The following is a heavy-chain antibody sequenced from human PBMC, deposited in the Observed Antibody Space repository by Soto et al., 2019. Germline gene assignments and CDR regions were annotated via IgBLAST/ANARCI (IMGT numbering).Heavy chain of an antibody. Sequence: ASVKVSCKASGYTFTSYDINWVRQAPGQGLEWMGWINPNSGGTNYAQKFQGWVTMTRDTSISTAYMELSRLRSDDTAVYYCARKRWLHSSDAFDIWGQGTMVTVSS. J-gene: IGHJ3*02. D-gene: IGHD5-12*01. V-gene: IGHV1-2*04. CDR2: INPNSGGT. CDR3: ARKRWLHSSDAFDI. CDR1: GYTFTSYD.